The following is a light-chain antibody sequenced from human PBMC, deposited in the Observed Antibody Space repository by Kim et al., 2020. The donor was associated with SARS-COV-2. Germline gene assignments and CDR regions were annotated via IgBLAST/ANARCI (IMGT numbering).Light chain of an antibody. CDR2: RND. Sequence: GQRVTISCSGGSSNIGSNAVSWYQQLPGTAPKLLIYRNDQRPSGVPDRFSGSKSGTSASLAISGLQSEDEADYYCAAWDDRLNGYVFGTGTKVTVL. V-gene: IGLV1-44*01. J-gene: IGLJ1*01. CDR1: SSNIGSNA. CDR3: AAWDDRLNGYV.